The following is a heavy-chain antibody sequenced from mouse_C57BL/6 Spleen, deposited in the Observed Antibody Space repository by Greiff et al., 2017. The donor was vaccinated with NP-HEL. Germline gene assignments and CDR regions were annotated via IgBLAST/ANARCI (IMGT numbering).Heavy chain of an antibody. D-gene: IGHD1-1*01. V-gene: IGHV1-64*01. J-gene: IGHJ2*01. CDR3: ARGHGSSFYFDY. CDR2: VHPNSGST. Sequence: QVHVKQPGAELVKPGASVKLSCKASGYTFTSYWMHWVKQRPGQGLEWIGMVHPNSGSTNYNEKFKSKATLTVDKSSSTAYMQLSSLTSEDSAVYYCARGHGSSFYFDYWGQGTTLTVSS. CDR1: GYTFTSYW.